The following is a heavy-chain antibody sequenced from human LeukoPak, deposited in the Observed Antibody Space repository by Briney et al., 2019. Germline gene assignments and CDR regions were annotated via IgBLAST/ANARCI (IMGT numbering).Heavy chain of an antibody. V-gene: IGHV4-34*01. CDR1: GGSFSGHY. D-gene: IGHD6-13*01. CDR2: VNHSGST. CDR3: ARSSSWYHFDYYYMDV. J-gene: IGHJ6*03. Sequence: SETLSLTCDVSGGSFSGHYWTWIRQPPGKGLEWIGEVNHSGSTYYNPSLKSRVTISVDTSKNQFSLKLTSVTAADTAVYFCARSSSWYHFDYYYMDVWAKGTTVAVSS.